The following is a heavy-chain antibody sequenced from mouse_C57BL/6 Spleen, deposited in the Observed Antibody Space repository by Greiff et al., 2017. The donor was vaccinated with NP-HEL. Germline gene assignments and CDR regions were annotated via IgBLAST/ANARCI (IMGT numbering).Heavy chain of an antibody. V-gene: IGHV1-81*01. CDR2: IYPRSGNT. J-gene: IGHJ3*01. Sequence: QVQLQQSGAELARPGASVKLSCKASGYTFTSYGISWVKQRTGQGLEWIGEIYPRSGNTYYNEKFKGKATLTADKSSSTAYMELRSLTSEDSAVYFCAREDGSSISWFAYWGQGTLVTVSA. CDR3: AREDGSSISWFAY. CDR1: GYTFTSYG. D-gene: IGHD1-1*01.